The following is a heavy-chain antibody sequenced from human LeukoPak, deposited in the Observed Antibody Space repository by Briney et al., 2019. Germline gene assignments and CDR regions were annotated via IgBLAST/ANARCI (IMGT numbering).Heavy chain of an antibody. V-gene: IGHV3-30*18. CDR3: AKDLGYCSSSTCLSIDY. Sequence: GGSLRLSCAASGFTFSSYGMHWVRQAPGKGLEWVAVISYDGKNKYYSDSVKGRFTIFRDNSENTLSLQMNSLRAEDTAVYYCAKDLGYCSSSTCLSIDYWGQGTLVTVSS. J-gene: IGHJ4*02. CDR2: ISYDGKNK. D-gene: IGHD2-2*01. CDR1: GFTFSSYG.